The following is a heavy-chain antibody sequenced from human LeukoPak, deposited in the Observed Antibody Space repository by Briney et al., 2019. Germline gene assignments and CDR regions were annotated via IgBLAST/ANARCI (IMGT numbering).Heavy chain of an antibody. Sequence: SETLSLTCTVSGGSISSSSYYWSWIRQPPGKGLEWIGYIYYSGSTNYNPSLKSRVTISVDTSKNQFSLKLSSVTAADTAVYYCARGQFDYWGQGTLVTVSS. CDR3: ARGQFDY. V-gene: IGHV4-61*01. CDR2: IYYSGST. CDR1: GGSISSSSYY. J-gene: IGHJ4*02.